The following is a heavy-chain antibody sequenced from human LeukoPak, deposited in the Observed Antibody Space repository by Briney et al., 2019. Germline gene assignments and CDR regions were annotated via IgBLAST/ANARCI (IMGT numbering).Heavy chain of an antibody. V-gene: IGHV3-20*03. J-gene: IGHJ4*02. CDR3: ARNKYSSSWYGTFDY. Sequence: PGGSLRLSSAASGFTFDDYGMSWVRQAPGKGLEWVSGINWNGGSTGYADSVKGRFTISRDNAKNSLYLQMNSLRAEDTALYYCARNKYSSSWYGTFDYWGQGTLVTVSS. D-gene: IGHD6-13*01. CDR2: INWNGGST. CDR1: GFTFDDYG.